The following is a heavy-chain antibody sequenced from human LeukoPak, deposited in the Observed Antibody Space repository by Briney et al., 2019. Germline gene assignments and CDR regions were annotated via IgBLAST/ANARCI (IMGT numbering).Heavy chain of an antibody. V-gene: IGHV4-34*01. CDR3: ARDRLLWFGGSYYYGMDV. D-gene: IGHD3-10*01. Sequence: SGSLSLTCAVYGGSFTGYYGSWIRHPPGGGLEWGGEINHSLSTNYNTCLKSRVTIPLATSKKQFSLKLSSVTAADTAVYYCARDRLLWFGGSYYYGMDVWGKGPTVTASS. CDR2: INHSLST. J-gene: IGHJ6*04. CDR1: GGSFTGYY.